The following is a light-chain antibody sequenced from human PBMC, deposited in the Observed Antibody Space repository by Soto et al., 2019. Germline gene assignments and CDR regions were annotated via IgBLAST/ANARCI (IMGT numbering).Light chain of an antibody. Sequence: PGERATLSCRASQRVSSYLAWYQQKPGQAPRLLIYDASSRATGIPARFSGSGSGTDFTLTISSLEPEDFAVYYCQQRSNWPSITFGQGTRLETK. CDR2: DAS. CDR1: QRVSSY. CDR3: QQRSNWPSIT. V-gene: IGKV3-11*01. J-gene: IGKJ5*01.